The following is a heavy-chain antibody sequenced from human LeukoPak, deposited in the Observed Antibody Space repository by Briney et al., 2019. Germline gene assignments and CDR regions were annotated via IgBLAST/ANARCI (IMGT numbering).Heavy chain of an antibody. V-gene: IGHV3-33*08. CDR2: IWSDGSNK. D-gene: IGHD4-11*01. CDR1: GFTFRSYW. CDR3: ARGLDLGYFQR. Sequence: GGSLRLSCAASGFTFRSYWMRWVRQAPGKGLEWVAVIWSDGSNKYYTDSVKGRFTISRDNPKNTLYLQMNSLRVEDTAVYHCARGLDLGYFQRWGQGTLVTVSS. J-gene: IGHJ1*01.